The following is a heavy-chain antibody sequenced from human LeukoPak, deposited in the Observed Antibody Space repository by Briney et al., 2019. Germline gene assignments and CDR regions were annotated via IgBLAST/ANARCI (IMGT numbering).Heavy chain of an antibody. CDR2: IHHTGGT. V-gene: IGHV4-4*02. J-gene: IGHJ4*02. Sequence: SETLSLTCAVSGGSTSTNNWWTWVRQPPGKGLEWIGEIHHTGGTNYNPSLRSRVTISLDESMNQFSLKVNSVTAADTAVYYCARVRDSGFGACDYWGQGTVVSVSS. D-gene: IGHD5-12*01. CDR1: GGSTSTNNW. CDR3: ARVRDSGFGACDY.